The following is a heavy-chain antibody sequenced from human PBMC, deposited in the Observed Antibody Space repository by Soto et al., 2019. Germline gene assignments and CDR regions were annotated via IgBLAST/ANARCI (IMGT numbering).Heavy chain of an antibody. CDR3: SRAHWNYYFDY. V-gene: IGHV1-69*01. D-gene: IGHD1-7*01. Sequence: QVQLLKFGGEVKKPGSSGKVSCKASGGTFSSYAISWVRQSPGQGLEWMGGIIPIFGTANYAQKFQGRVTITADESTSTAYMELSSLRSEDTAVYYCSRAHWNYYFDYWGQGNLVTVSS. CDR2: IIPIFGTA. CDR1: GGTFSSYA. J-gene: IGHJ4*02.